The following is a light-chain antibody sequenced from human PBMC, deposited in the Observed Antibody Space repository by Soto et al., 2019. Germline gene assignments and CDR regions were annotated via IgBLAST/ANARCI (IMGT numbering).Light chain of an antibody. Sequence: QSVLTQPPSASATPGQRVTISCSGSSSNIGSNTVNWYQQLPGTAPKLLIYSNSRRPSGVPDRFSGSKSGTSASLAISGLQSEDEADYFCAAWDDSRNGVFGGGTKLTVL. CDR1: SSNIGSNT. J-gene: IGLJ2*01. CDR3: AAWDDSRNGV. V-gene: IGLV1-44*01. CDR2: SNS.